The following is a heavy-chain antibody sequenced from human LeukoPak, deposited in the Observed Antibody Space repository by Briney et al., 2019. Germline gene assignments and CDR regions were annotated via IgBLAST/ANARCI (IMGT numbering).Heavy chain of an antibody. V-gene: IGHV4-38-2*01. Sequence: SETLSLTCDVSGYSISSGYYWGWIRQPPEKGLEWIGSVHHSGSTYYNPSLKSRVTLSIDPSRNQLSLKLSSVTASDTAVYYCARGFRGSSGSYDSRTYNFDHWGQGTLSPSPQ. CDR3: ARGFRGSSGSYDSRTYNFDH. CDR2: VHHSGST. J-gene: IGHJ4*02. D-gene: IGHD3-22*01. CDR1: GYSISSGYY.